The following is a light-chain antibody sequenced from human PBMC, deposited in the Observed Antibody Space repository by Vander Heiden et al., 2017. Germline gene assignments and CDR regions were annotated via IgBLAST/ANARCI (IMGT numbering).Light chain of an antibody. CDR1: SGHSNYA. Sequence: QVVLTQSPSASASLGASVKLTCTLSSGHSNYAIAWHQQQPEKGPRFLMKVNSDGSHTKGDGIPDRFSGSISGAERYLTISSLQSEDEADYYCQTWGTGIVFGGGTKLTVL. CDR3: QTWGTGIV. V-gene: IGLV4-69*01. CDR2: VNSDGSH. J-gene: IGLJ2*01.